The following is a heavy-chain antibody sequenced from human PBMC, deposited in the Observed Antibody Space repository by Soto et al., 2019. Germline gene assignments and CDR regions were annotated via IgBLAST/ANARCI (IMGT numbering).Heavy chain of an antibody. D-gene: IGHD3-10*01. V-gene: IGHV4-31*11. J-gene: IGHJ4*02. CDR3: ARTVGSGSPDFDY. CDR1: GASITGDGYY. CDR2: IYYSGGT. Sequence: QVQLQESGPGLLEPSQTLSLTCAVSGASITGDGYYWSWIRQHPGKGLEWIGHIYYSGGTYYNLFFGSRLSISVDTSKNQFSLKLTSVTAADTAVYYCARTVGSGSPDFDYWGQGTLVTVSS.